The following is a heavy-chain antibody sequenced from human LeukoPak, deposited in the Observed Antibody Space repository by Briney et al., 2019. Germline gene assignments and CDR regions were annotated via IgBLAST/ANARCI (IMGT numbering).Heavy chain of an antibody. CDR3: AREGGFYRPLDY. D-gene: IGHD3-3*01. Sequence: SGTLSLTCTVSGGSISSYYWSWIRQPPGKGLEWIGYIYYSGSTNYNPSLKSRVTISVDTSKNQFSLKLTSVTAADTAVYYCAREGGFYRPLDYSGQGTLVTVSS. J-gene: IGHJ4*02. V-gene: IGHV4-59*12. CDR2: IYYSGST. CDR1: GGSISSYY.